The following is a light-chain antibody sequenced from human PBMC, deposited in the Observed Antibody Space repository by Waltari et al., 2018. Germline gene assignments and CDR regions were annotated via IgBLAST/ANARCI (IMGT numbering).Light chain of an antibody. J-gene: IGKJ4*01. CDR3: QQYNNWPLT. CDR1: QSVSSN. CDR2: GAS. V-gene: IGKV3-15*01. Sequence: EIVMTQSPATLSVSPGERATLSCTASQSVSSNLAWYQQKPGQAPRLLIYGASTRATGIPASFSGSGSGTEFTLTVSSLQSEDSAVYYCQQYNNWPLTFGGGTKVEIK.